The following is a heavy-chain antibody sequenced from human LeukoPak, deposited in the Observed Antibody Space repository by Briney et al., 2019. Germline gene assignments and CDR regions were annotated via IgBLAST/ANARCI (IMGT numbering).Heavy chain of an antibody. J-gene: IGHJ6*03. Sequence: GASVKVSCKASGYTFTSYGISWVRQAPGQGLEWMGWISAYNGNTNYAQKLQGRVTMTTDTSTSTAYMELRSLRSDDTAVYYCARDRTLYDFWSGYYHGYYYYYYMDVWGKGTTVTVSS. CDR2: ISAYNGNT. CDR3: ARDRTLYDFWSGYYHGYYYYYYMDV. V-gene: IGHV1-18*01. D-gene: IGHD3-3*01. CDR1: GYTFTSYG.